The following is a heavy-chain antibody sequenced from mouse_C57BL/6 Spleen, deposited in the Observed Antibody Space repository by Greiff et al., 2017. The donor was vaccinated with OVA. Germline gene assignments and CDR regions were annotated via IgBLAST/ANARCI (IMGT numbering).Heavy chain of an antibody. V-gene: IGHV1-15*01. D-gene: IGHD1-1*01. Sequence: VQLQQSGAELVRPGASVTLSCKASGYTFTDYEMHWVKQTPVHGLEWIGAIDPETGGTAYNQKFKGKAILTADKSSSTAYMELSSLTSEDSAVYYCTRNYGSQFAYWGQGTLVTVSA. CDR3: TRNYGSQFAY. CDR2: IDPETGGT. CDR1: GYTFTDYE. J-gene: IGHJ3*01.